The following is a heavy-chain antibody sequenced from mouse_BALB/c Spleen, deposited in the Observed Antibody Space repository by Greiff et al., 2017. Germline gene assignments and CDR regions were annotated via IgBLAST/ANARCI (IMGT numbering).Heavy chain of an antibody. CDR3: ARERDAMDY. Sequence: EVQVVESGGGLVQPGGSRKLSCAASGFTFSSFGMHWVRQAPEKGLEWVAYISSGSSTIYYADTVKGRFTISRDNPKNTLFLQMTSLRSEDTAMYYCARERDAMDYWGQGTSVTVSS. CDR1: GFTFSSFG. J-gene: IGHJ4*01. V-gene: IGHV5-17*02. CDR2: ISSGSSTI.